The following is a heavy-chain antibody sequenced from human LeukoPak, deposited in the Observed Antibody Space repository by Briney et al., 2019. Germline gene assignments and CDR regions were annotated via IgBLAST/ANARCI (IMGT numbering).Heavy chain of an antibody. CDR3: ARDRLDGYNYVSLDY. Sequence: GGSLRLSCAASGLTFSNAWMSWVRQAPGKGLEWVGRIKGKTDGGTTDYAAPVKGRFTVSRDDSKDMLYLHMNSLKTEDTAVYYCARDRLDGYNYVSLDYWGQGTLVTVSS. CDR2: IKGKTDGGTT. V-gene: IGHV3-15*01. D-gene: IGHD5-24*01. J-gene: IGHJ4*02. CDR1: GLTFSNAW.